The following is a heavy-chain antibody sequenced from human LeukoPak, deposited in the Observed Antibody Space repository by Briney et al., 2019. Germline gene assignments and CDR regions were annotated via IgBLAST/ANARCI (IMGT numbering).Heavy chain of an antibody. CDR3: AADHDYSLSYDSYGPLDA. CDR1: GFTFSSSA. J-gene: IGHJ5*02. D-gene: IGHD4-11*01. CDR2: IGVGSGNT. V-gene: IGHV1-58*01. Sequence: SVKVSCKASGFTFSSSAVQWVRQARGQRVEWVGWIGVGSGNTNYAERFQDRVTITRDMSTSTTYMGLSSLRSEDTAVYYCAADHDYSLSYDSYGPLDAWGQGTLVTVSS.